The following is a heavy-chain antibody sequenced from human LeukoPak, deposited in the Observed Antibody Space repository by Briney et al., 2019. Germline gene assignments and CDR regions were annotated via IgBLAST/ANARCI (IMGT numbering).Heavy chain of an antibody. V-gene: IGHV4-34*01. CDR1: GVSFNDYY. D-gene: IGHD1-14*01. CDR3: TRMTTGHDY. Sequence: PSETLSLTCAVSGVSFNDYYWSWVCQSPGKGLEWIGEINHSGYTNDSPSLKSRVTISIDTSRKQFSLNLRSVTVADTSVYYCTRMTTGHDYRAQGTLVTVAS. CDR2: INHSGYT. J-gene: IGHJ4*02.